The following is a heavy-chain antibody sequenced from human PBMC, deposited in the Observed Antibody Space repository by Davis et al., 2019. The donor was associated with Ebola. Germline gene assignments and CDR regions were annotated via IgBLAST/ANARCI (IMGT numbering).Heavy chain of an antibody. CDR2: ISYDGSNK. CDR3: ARARSGDFWSGYQLLWYGMDV. J-gene: IGHJ6*02. D-gene: IGHD3-3*01. Sequence: GESLKISCAASGFTFSSYAMHWVRQAPGKGLEWVAVISYDGSNKYYADSVKGRFTISRDNSKNTLYLQMNSLRAEDTAVYYCARARSGDFWSGYQLLWYGMDVWGQGTTVTVSS. V-gene: IGHV3-30-3*01. CDR1: GFTFSSYA.